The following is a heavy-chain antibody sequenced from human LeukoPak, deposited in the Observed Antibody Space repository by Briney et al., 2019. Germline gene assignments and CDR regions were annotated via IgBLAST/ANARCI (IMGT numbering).Heavy chain of an antibody. CDR1: GGSISSYY. V-gene: IGHV4-59*12. J-gene: IGHJ4*02. Sequence: SETLSLTCTVSGGSISSYYWSWIRQPPGKGLEWIGYIYYSGSTNYNPSLKSRVTISVDTSKNQFSLKLSSVTAADTAVYYCARDAQQWLVAYYFDYWGQGTLVTVSS. CDR3: ARDAQQWLVAYYFDY. D-gene: IGHD6-19*01. CDR2: IYYSGST.